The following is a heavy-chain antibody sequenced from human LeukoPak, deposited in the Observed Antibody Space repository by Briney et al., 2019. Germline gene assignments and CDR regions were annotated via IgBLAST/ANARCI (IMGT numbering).Heavy chain of an antibody. D-gene: IGHD6-13*01. CDR1: GFAFSSYA. CDR2: ISSTSRFM. J-gene: IGHJ3*02. CDR3: ATIAATGLRDAFDI. V-gene: IGHV3-21*01. Sequence: SGGSLRLSCAASGFAFSSYAMSWVRQAPGKALEWVSSISSTSRFMFYPDSLRGRFTIFRDNAQNSLYLQMNSLRVEDTAAYYCATIAATGLRDAFDIWGQGTMVTVSS.